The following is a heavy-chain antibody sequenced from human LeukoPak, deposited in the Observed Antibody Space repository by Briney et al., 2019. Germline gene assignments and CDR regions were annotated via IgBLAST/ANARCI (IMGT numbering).Heavy chain of an antibody. CDR1: GFTFGDYA. Sequence: GGSLRLSCTASGFTFGDYAMSWFRQAPGKGLEWVGFIRSKGYGGTTEYAASVKGRFTISRDDSKSIAYLQMNSLKTEDTAVYYCTRERERRIWFGELGDAFDIWGQGTMVTVSS. D-gene: IGHD3-10*01. J-gene: IGHJ3*02. CDR2: IRSKGYGGTT. V-gene: IGHV3-49*03. CDR3: TRERERRIWFGELGDAFDI.